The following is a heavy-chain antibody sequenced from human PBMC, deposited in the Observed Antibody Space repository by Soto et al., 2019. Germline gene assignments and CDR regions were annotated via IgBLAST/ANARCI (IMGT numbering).Heavy chain of an antibody. CDR3: AKDRSIAVAGTWEYFQH. V-gene: IGHV3-23*01. CDR1: GFTFSSYA. Sequence: EVQLLESGGGLVQPGGSLRLSCAASGFTFSSYAMSWVRQAPGKGLEWVSAISGSGGSTYYADSVKGRFTISRDNSKNTLYLQMNSLRAEDTAVYYCAKDRSIAVAGTWEYFQHWGQGTLVTVSS. J-gene: IGHJ1*01. D-gene: IGHD6-19*01. CDR2: ISGSGGST.